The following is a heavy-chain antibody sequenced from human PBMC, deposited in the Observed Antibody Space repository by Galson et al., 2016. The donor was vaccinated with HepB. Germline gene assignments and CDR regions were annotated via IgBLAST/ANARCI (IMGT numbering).Heavy chain of an antibody. V-gene: IGHV3-30-3*01. CDR3: ARSKGYHDYAMDV. CDR1: GFNFRSYW. Sequence: SLRLSCAASGFNFRSYWMHWVRQVPGKGLEWVAGISFDGSNKYYADSVKGRFTISRDNSKNTLYLQMNSLRPEDTAVHYCARSKGYHDYAMDVWGQGTTVTVSS. J-gene: IGHJ6*02. CDR2: ISFDGSNK.